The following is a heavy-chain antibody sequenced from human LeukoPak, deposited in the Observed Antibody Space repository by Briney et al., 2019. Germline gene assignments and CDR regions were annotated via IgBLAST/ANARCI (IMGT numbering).Heavy chain of an antibody. CDR2: ISGSGGST. Sequence: PGGSLRLSCAASGFTFSSYAMSWVRQAPGKGLEWVSAISGSGGSTYYADSAKGRFTISRDNSKNTLYLQMNSLRAEDTAVYYCAKDQDSSGYYSNWFDPWGQGTLVTVSS. J-gene: IGHJ5*02. V-gene: IGHV3-23*01. CDR3: AKDQDSSGYYSNWFDP. D-gene: IGHD3-22*01. CDR1: GFTFSSYA.